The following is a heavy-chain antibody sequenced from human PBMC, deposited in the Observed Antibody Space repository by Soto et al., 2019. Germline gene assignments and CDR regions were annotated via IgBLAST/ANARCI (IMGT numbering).Heavy chain of an antibody. Sequence: GGSLRLSCAASGFTFSSYGMHWVRQAPGKGLEWVAVISYDGSNKYYADSVKGRFTISRDNSKNTLYLQMNSLRAEDTAVYYCAREIAAAGMGAFDYWGQGTLVTVSS. CDR1: GFTFSSYG. CDR2: ISYDGSNK. CDR3: AREIAAAGMGAFDY. V-gene: IGHV3-30*03. D-gene: IGHD6-13*01. J-gene: IGHJ4*02.